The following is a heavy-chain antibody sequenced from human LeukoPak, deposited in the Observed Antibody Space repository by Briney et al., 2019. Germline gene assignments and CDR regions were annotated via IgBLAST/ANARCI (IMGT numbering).Heavy chain of an antibody. CDR2: INHSGST. Sequence: SETLSLTCAVYGGSFSGYYWSWIRQPPGKGLEWIGEINHSGSTNYNPSLKSRVTISVDTSKNQSSLKLSSVTAADTAVYYCARLASSSSSLDYWGQGTLVTVSS. V-gene: IGHV4-34*01. CDR1: GGSFSGYY. J-gene: IGHJ4*02. D-gene: IGHD6-13*01. CDR3: ARLASSSSSLDY.